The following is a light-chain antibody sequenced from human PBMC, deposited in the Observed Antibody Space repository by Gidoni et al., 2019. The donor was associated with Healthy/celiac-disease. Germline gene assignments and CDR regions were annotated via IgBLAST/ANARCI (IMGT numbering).Light chain of an antibody. CDR3: QQRSNWPLT. J-gene: IGKJ4*01. CDR1: QSVSSY. V-gene: IGKV3-11*01. Sequence: TVLTQYPATLSLSPGVRATLSCRASQSVSSYLAWYQQKPGQAPRLLIYDASNRATGIPARFSGSGSGTDFTLTISSLEPEDFAVYYCQQRSNWPLTFGGGTKVEIK. CDR2: DAS.